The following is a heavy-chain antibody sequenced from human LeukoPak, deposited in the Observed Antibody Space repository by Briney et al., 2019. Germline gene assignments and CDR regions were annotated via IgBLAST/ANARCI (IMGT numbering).Heavy chain of an antibody. V-gene: IGHV4-59*08. CDR1: GGSISSYY. CDR3: ARQRVGYGVTGGYFDY. D-gene: IGHD5-12*01. Sequence: SETLSLTCTVSGGSISSYYWSWIRRPPGKGLEWIGYIYYSGSTNYNPSLKSRVTISVDTSKNRFSLKLSSVTAADTAVYYCARQRVGYGVTGGYFDYWGQGTLVTVSS. CDR2: IYYSGST. J-gene: IGHJ4*02.